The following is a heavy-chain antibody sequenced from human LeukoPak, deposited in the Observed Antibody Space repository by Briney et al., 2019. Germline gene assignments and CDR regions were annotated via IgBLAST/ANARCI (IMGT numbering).Heavy chain of an antibody. V-gene: IGHV1-69*04. CDR3: ARGHPGTPGEYGMDV. CDR2: IIPIFGIA. CDR1: GGTFSSYA. J-gene: IGHJ6*02. Sequence: GSSVKVSCKASGGTFSSYAISWVRQAPGQGLEWMGRIIPIFGIANYAQKFQGRVTITADKSTSTAYMELSSLRSEDTAVYHCARGHPGTPGEYGMDVWGQGTTVTVSS. D-gene: IGHD3-10*01.